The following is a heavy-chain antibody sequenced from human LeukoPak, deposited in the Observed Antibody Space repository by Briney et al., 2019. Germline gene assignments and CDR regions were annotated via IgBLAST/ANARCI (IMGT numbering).Heavy chain of an antibody. D-gene: IGHD3-9*01. J-gene: IGHJ5*02. CDR3: AIDILTGTPGDWFDP. CDR1: GFTFSSYE. Sequence: PGGSLRLSCAASGFTFSSYEMNWVRQAPGKGLEWVSAISGSGGSTYYADSVKGRFTISRDNSKNTLYLQMNSLRAEDTAVYYCAIDILTGTPGDWFDPWGQGTLVTVSS. V-gene: IGHV3-23*01. CDR2: ISGSGGST.